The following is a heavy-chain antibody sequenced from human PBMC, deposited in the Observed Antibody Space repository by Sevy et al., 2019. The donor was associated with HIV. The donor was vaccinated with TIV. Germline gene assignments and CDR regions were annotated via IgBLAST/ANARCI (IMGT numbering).Heavy chain of an antibody. CDR2: ISHAGDNI. V-gene: IGHV3-23*01. D-gene: IGHD3-3*01. CDR1: GITFSSYA. CDR3: AGRKVGDFWSGSLRGPWAGGPLFDY. J-gene: IGHJ4*02. Sequence: GGSLRLSCAASGITFSSYAVTWVRQAPGKGLEWVSSISHAGDNIYYADSVRGRFTISRDNSKSILYLHMSSLRAEDTAVYYCAGRKVGDFWSGSLRGPWAGGPLFDYWGQGTLVTVSS.